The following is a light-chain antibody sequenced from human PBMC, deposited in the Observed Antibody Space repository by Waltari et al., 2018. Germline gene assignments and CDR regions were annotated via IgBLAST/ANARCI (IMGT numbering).Light chain of an antibody. V-gene: IGLV1-47*01. J-gene: IGLJ3*02. CDR2: RNN. CDR1: SSNIGPYY. CDR3: ATWDDSLTAWV. Sequence: QSVLTQPPSTSGTPGQRVTISCSGSSSNIGPYYVYWYHQLPGTAPKLLIYRNNQRPSGVPGRVSCSKSGTSASLAISGRRSEDEADYYCATWDDSLTAWVFGGGTKLTVL.